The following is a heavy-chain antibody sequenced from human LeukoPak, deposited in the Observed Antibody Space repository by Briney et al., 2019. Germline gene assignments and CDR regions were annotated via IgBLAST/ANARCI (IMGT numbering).Heavy chain of an antibody. J-gene: IGHJ5*02. D-gene: IGHD6-13*01. V-gene: IGHV3-33*01. CDR2: IWYDGSNK. CDR3: ASAGAAAGTKRNSNWFDP. CDR1: GFTFSSYG. Sequence: PGGSLRLSCAASGFTFSSYGMHWVRQAPGKGLEWVAVIWYDGSNKYYADSVKGRFTISRDNSKNTLYLQMNSLRAEDTAVYYCASAGAAAGTKRNSNWFDPWGQGTLATVSS.